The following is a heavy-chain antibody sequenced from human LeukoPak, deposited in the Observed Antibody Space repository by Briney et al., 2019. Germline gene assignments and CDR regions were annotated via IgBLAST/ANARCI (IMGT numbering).Heavy chain of an antibody. V-gene: IGHV1-69*13. CDR3: ARADYGDYYSPFDP. CDR2: IIPIFGTA. J-gene: IGHJ5*02. D-gene: IGHD4-17*01. Sequence: GASVKVSCKASGGTFSSYAISWVRQAPGQGLEWMGGIIPIFGTANYAQKFQGRVTITADESTSTAHMELSSLRSEDTAVYYCARADYGDYYSPFDPWGQGTLVTVSS. CDR1: GGTFSSYA.